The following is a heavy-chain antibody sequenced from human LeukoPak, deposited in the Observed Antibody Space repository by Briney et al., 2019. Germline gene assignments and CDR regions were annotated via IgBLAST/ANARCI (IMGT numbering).Heavy chain of an antibody. J-gene: IGHJ5*02. CDR2: IDPNDSDT. Sequence: GESLKISCKTSGYTFSKYWIGRVRQKSGKGLEWMGIIDPNDSDTRYSPSFQGPVTISADTSTSTAYLQWSSLMASDTAMYYCVRGRGYYDSYNGYYDPDNWFETWGQGTLVTVSS. CDR1: GYTFSKYW. D-gene: IGHD3-16*01. CDR3: VRGRGYYDSYNGYYDPDNWFET. V-gene: IGHV5-51*01.